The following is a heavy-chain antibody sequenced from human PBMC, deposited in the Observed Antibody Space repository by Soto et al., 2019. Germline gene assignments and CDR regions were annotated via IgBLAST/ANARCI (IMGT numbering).Heavy chain of an antibody. CDR3: ARDLQREVRGVYFEY. Sequence: QVQLVQSGAEVKKPGSSVKVSCTASGGTFSSYAISWVRQAPGQGLEWMGGIIPIFGTANYAQKFKGRVTITADESTSTAYMELSSLRSEDTAVYYCARDLQREVRGVYFEYWGQGTLVTVSS. CDR2: IIPIFGTA. D-gene: IGHD3-10*01. V-gene: IGHV1-69*01. CDR1: GGTFSSYA. J-gene: IGHJ4*02.